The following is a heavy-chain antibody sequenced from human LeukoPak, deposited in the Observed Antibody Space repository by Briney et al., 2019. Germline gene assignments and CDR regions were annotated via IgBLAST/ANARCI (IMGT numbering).Heavy chain of an antibody. D-gene: IGHD3-3*01. Sequence: ASVTVSCKASGYTFTSYAMHWVRQAPGQRLEWMGWINAGNGNTKYSQKFQGRVTITRDTSASTAYMGLSSLRSEDTAVYYCARAAGFLEWLLYPHYFDYWGQGTLVTVSS. V-gene: IGHV1-3*01. CDR3: ARAAGFLEWLLYPHYFDY. CDR2: INAGNGNT. CDR1: GYTFTSYA. J-gene: IGHJ4*02.